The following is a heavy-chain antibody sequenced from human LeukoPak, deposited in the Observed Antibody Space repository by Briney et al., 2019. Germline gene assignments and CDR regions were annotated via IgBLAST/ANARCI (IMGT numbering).Heavy chain of an antibody. CDR2: IYHSGST. CDR1: GGSISSGGYS. CDR3: ARSAGSSGYYSPHYFDY. V-gene: IGHV4-30-2*01. D-gene: IGHD3-22*01. J-gene: IGHJ4*02. Sequence: PSETLSLTCAVSGGSISSGGYSWSWIRQPPGKGLEWIGYIYHSGSTYYNPSLKSRVTISVDRSKNQFSLKLSSVTAADTAVYYCARSAGSSGYYSPHYFDYWGQGTLVTVSS.